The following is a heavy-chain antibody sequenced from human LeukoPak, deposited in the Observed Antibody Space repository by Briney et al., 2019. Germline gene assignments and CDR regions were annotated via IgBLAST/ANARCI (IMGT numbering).Heavy chain of an antibody. CDR3: ARGGRGYCTSSSCYFDY. Sequence: SETLSLTCIVSSGSISNYYWSWIRQPPGKGLEWIGYIHYSGSTNYSPSLKSRVTMSVDTSKNQFSLHLNSVTPEDTAVYYCARGGRGYCTSSSCYFDYWGQGTLVTVSS. D-gene: IGHD2-2*01. CDR2: IHYSGST. J-gene: IGHJ4*02. V-gene: IGHV4-59*12. CDR1: SGSISNYY.